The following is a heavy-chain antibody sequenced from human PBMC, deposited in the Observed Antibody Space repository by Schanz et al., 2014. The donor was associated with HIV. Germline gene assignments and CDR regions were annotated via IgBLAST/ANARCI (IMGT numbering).Heavy chain of an antibody. CDR1: GFTFENYW. CDR3: AREKDLGYSSTLGF. J-gene: IGHJ4*02. D-gene: IGHD6-13*01. CDR2: IKRDGSDK. V-gene: IGHV3-7*03. Sequence: EVQLVESGGGLVQPGGSLRLSCATSGFTFENYWMSWVRQAPGEGLEWVANIKRDGSDKYYLDSVKGRFTISRDNAKNSMFLQMNSLRGEDTAVYYCAREKDLGYSSTLGFWGQGTLVTVSS.